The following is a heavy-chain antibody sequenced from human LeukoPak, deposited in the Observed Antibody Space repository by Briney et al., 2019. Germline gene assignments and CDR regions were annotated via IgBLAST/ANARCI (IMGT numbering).Heavy chain of an antibody. V-gene: IGHV3-48*01. CDR2: ISSSSSTI. CDR1: GFTFSSYA. D-gene: IGHD3-10*01. Sequence: PGGSLRLSCAASGFTFSSYAMSWVRQAPGKGLEWVSYISSSSSTIYYADSVKGRYTISRDNAKNSLYLQMNSLRAEDTAVYYCARGGGSMVRGVIITNYAFDIWGQGTMVTVSS. J-gene: IGHJ3*02. CDR3: ARGGGSMVRGVIITNYAFDI.